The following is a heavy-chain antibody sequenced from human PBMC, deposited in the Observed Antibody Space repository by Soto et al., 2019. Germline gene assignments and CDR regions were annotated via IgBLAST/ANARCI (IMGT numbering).Heavy chain of an antibody. D-gene: IGHD6-13*01. J-gene: IGHJ6*02. V-gene: IGHV3-49*03. CDR2: IRSKAYGGTT. CDR3: TRGDSSWAYYYYGMDV. Sequence: PGGSLRLSCTASGFTFGDYAMSWFRQAPGKGLEWVGFIRSKAYGGTTEYAASVKGRFTISRDDSKSIAYLQMNSLKTEDTAVYYCTRGDSSWAYYYYGMDVWGQGTTVTVSS. CDR1: GFTFGDYA.